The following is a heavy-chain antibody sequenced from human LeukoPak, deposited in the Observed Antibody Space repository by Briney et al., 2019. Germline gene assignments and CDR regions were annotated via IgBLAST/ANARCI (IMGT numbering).Heavy chain of an antibody. Sequence: PGGSLRLSCAASGFTFSSYAMSWVRQAPGRGLEWVSSISGGDRSTYYADSVKGRFTISRDNSKNTLYLQMNSLRAEDTAVYYCAKDSTTVVTFFDYWGQGTLVTVSS. CDR2: ISGGDRST. V-gene: IGHV3-23*01. D-gene: IGHD4-23*01. J-gene: IGHJ4*02. CDR1: GFTFSSYA. CDR3: AKDSTTVVTFFDY.